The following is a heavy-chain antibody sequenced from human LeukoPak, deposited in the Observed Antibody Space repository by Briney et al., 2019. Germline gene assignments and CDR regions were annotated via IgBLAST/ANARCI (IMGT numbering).Heavy chain of an antibody. CDR2: IYYSGST. D-gene: IGHD5-18*01. V-gene: IGHV4-59*01. J-gene: IGHJ4*02. CDR3: ARVRLWPIFDY. CDR1: GGSISSYY. Sequence: PSETLSLTCTVPGGSISSYYWSWIRQPPGKGLEWIGYIYYSGSTNYNPSLKSRVTISVDTSKNQFSLKLSSVTAADTAVYYCARVRLWPIFDYWGQGTLVTVSS.